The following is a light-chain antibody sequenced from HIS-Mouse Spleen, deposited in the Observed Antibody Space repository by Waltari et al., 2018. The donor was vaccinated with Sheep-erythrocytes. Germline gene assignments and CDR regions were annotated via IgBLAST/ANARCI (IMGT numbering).Light chain of an antibody. CDR3: QVWDSSSDHVV. CDR2: DDS. V-gene: IGLV3-21*02. Sequence: SYVLTQPPSVSVAPGQTARITCGGNNIGSKSVHWYQQKPGQAPGLGVQDDSDRPSGITERFSGSNSGNTATLTISRVEAGDEADYYCQVWDSSSDHVVFGGGTKLTVL. J-gene: IGLJ2*01. CDR1: NIGSKS.